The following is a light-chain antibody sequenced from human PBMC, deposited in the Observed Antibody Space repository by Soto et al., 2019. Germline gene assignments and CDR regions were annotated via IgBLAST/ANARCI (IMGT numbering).Light chain of an antibody. J-gene: IGKJ2*01. CDR3: MQALQIPNT. CDR2: LGS. CDR1: QSLLHSNGYNY. Sequence: DIVMTQSPLSLPVTPGEPASISCRSSQSLLHSNGYNYLDWYLQKPGQSPQLLNYLGSNRASGVPDRFSGSGSGTDFTLKISRVEAEDVGVYYCMQALQIPNTFGQGTKLEIK. V-gene: IGKV2-28*01.